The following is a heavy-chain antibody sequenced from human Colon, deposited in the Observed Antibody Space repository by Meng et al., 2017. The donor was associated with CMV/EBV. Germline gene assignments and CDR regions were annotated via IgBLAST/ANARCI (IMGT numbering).Heavy chain of an antibody. CDR2: LSGTAGGT. V-gene: IGHV3-23*01. D-gene: IGHD3-22*01. CDR1: GFSFSNFA. CDR3: AKVESDYYDESGDYYGVLPDY. J-gene: IGHJ4*02. Sequence: GGSLRPSCAASGFSFSNFAMTWVRQAPGKGLEWVSSLSGTAGGTYYADSVKGRFTISRDNSKNTLYLQMNSLRAEDTAVYYCAKVESDYYDESGDYYGVLPDYWGQGTLVTVSS.